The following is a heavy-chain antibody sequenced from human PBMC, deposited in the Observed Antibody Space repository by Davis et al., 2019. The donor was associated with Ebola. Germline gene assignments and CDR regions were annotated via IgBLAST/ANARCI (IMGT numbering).Heavy chain of an antibody. V-gene: IGHV4-39*01. CDR3: ARQRRDGYSDFDY. J-gene: IGHJ4*02. CDR1: GGSIRTSDYY. CDR2: IYYSGST. Sequence: SETLSLTCTVSGGSIRTSDYYWGWIRQPPGKGLEWIGAIYYSGSTSYNPSLKSRVTISVDTSKNQFSLKLRSVTAADTAVYYCARQRRDGYSDFDYWGLGTLVTVSS. D-gene: IGHD5-24*01.